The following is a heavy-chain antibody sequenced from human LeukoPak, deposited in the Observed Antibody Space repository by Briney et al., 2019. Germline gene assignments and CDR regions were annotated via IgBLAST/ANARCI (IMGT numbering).Heavy chain of an antibody. Sequence: GGSLRLSCATSGFTVSSNFMSWVRQAPGKGLEWVSVIYSGGDTYYADSVKGRFTISRDNSKNTLYLRMNSLRTEDTAVYYCAREAYPEYRSSWYRWFDPWGQGTLVTVSS. V-gene: IGHV3-66*01. J-gene: IGHJ5*02. CDR1: GFTVSSNF. D-gene: IGHD6-13*01. CDR3: AREAYPEYRSSWYRWFDP. CDR2: IYSGGDT.